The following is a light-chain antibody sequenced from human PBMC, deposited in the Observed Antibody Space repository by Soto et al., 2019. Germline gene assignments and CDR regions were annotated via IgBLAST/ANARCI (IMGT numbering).Light chain of an antibody. J-gene: IGLJ2*01. CDR3: QVWDSSSDHVV. CDR1: NIGSKS. Sequence: SYELTQPPSASVAPGKTGRITCGGNNIGSKSVHWYQQKPGQAPVLVIYYDSDRPSGIPERFSGSNSGNTATLTISRVEAGDEADYYCQVWDSSSDHVVFGGGTKVTVL. CDR2: YDS. V-gene: IGLV3-21*04.